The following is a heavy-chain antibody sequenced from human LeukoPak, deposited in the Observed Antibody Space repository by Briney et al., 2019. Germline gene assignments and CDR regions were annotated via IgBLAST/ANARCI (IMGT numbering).Heavy chain of an antibody. CDR3: AKAGAAAFYYYYGMDV. D-gene: IGHD6-13*01. CDR1: GFTVSSNY. Sequence: GGSLRLSCAASGFTVSSNYMSWARQAPGKGLELVSVIYSGGSTYYADSVKGRFTISRDNSKNTLYPQMNSLRAEDTAVYYCAKAGAAAFYYYYGMDVWGQGTTSPSP. CDR2: IYSGGST. J-gene: IGHJ6*02. V-gene: IGHV3-53*01.